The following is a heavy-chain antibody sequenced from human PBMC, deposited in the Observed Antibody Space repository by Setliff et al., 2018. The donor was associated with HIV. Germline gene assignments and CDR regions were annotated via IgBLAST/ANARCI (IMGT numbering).Heavy chain of an antibody. J-gene: IGHJ6*03. CDR2: INPSSGST. D-gene: IGHD3-10*01. CDR3: ARSPGGVEGSYFMYYYYYMDV. Sequence: ASVKVSCKASGYTFTSYYMHWVRQAPGQGLEWMGIINPSSGSTTYAQKFQGRVTMTRDTSTSTVYMELSSLRSEDTAVYYCARSPGGVEGSYFMYYYYYMDVWGKGTTVTVSS. V-gene: IGHV1-46*01. CDR1: GYTFTSYY.